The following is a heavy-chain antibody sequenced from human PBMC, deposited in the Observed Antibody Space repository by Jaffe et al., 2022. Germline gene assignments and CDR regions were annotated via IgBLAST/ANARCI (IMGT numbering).Heavy chain of an antibody. CDR1: GFTFHNYE. J-gene: IGHJ3*02. D-gene: IGHD5-12*01. V-gene: IGHV3-48*03. CDR3: ARDDRDGYNYGAFDI. Sequence: EVQLVESGGGLVQPGGSLRLSCAASGFTFHNYEMNWVRQAPGKGPEWVSYISASATTIYYADSVKGRFTISRDNAKNSLYLQMNSLRAEDTAVYYCARDDRDGYNYGAFDIWGQGTMVTVSS. CDR2: ISASATTI.